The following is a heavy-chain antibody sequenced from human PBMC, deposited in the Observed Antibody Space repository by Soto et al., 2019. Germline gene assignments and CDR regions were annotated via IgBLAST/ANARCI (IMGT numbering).Heavy chain of an antibody. CDR2: IIPIFGTA. Sequence: QVQLVQSGAEVKKPGSSVKVSCKASGGTFSSYAISWVRQAPGQGLEWMGGIIPIFGTANYAQKFQGRVTITADDSTSTAYMELSSLRSEDTAVYYCARVPYDILTGYYNYYYYGMDVWGQGTTVTVSS. D-gene: IGHD3-9*01. CDR3: ARVPYDILTGYYNYYYYGMDV. CDR1: GGTFSSYA. J-gene: IGHJ6*02. V-gene: IGHV1-69*01.